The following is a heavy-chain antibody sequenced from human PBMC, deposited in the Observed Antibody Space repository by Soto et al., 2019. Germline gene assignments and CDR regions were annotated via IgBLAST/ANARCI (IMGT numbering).Heavy chain of an antibody. Sequence: EVQLVESGGDLVQPGRSLRLSCAASGFTFDDYPMHWVRQAPGKGLEWVSGISWNSGILGYADSVRGRFSISRDNAKKSLYLQMNSLRAEDTAVYYCVKFRGRAYHYYYMDVWGNGTTVTVSS. CDR1: GFTFDDYP. CDR2: ISWNSGIL. V-gene: IGHV3-9*01. J-gene: IGHJ6*03. CDR3: VKFRGRAYHYYYMDV. D-gene: IGHD3-16*01.